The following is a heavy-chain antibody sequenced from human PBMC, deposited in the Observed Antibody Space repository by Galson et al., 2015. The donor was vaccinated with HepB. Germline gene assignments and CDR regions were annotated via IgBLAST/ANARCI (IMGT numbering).Heavy chain of an antibody. CDR2: ISSSSSTI. D-gene: IGHD3-10*01. Sequence: SLRLSCAASGFTFSSYSMNWVRQAPGKGLEWVSYISSSSSTIYYADSVKGRFTISRDNAKNSLYLQMNSLRAEDTAVYYCARAMKTYGSGRYYFDYWGQGTLVTVSS. V-gene: IGHV3-48*01. J-gene: IGHJ4*02. CDR3: ARAMKTYGSGRYYFDY. CDR1: GFTFSSYS.